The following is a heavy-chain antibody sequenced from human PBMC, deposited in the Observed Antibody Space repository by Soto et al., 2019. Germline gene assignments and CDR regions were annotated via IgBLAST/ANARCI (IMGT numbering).Heavy chain of an antibody. V-gene: IGHV4-31*03. D-gene: IGHD2-2*01. CDR2: IYYSGST. CDR1: GGSISSGGYY. Sequence: SETLSLTCTVSGGSISSGGYYWSWIRQHPGKGLEWIGYIYYSGSTYYNPSLKSRVTISVDTSKNQFSLKLSSVTAADTAVYYCARDGGCSSTSCYANYCYMDVWGKGTTVTVSS. CDR3: ARDGGCSSTSCYANYCYMDV. J-gene: IGHJ6*03.